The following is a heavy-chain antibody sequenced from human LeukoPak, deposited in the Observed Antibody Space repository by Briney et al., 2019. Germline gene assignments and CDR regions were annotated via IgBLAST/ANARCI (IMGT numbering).Heavy chain of an antibody. J-gene: IGHJ4*02. V-gene: IGHV5-51*01. CDR2: IHTGEADT. D-gene: IGHD2-2*02. CDR1: GYSFTTFW. CDR3: ARSYTLMAFFDY. Sequence: GESLKIPCKGSGYSFTTFWIGWVRQMPGKGLEWMGVIHTGEADTTYSPSFQGQITISVDKSISTAYLQWSSLKASDTAIYYCARSYTLMAFFDYWGQGTLVTVSS.